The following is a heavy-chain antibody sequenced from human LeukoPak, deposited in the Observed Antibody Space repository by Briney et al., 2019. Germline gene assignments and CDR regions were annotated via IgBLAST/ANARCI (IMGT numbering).Heavy chain of an antibody. CDR2: IYHSGST. V-gene: IGHV4-30-2*01. CDR1: GGSISSGGYS. D-gene: IGHD1-26*01. J-gene: IGHJ4*02. Sequence: SETLSLTCAVSGGSISSGGYSWSWIRQPPGMGLEWIGYIYHSGSTYYNPSLKSRVTISVDRSKNQFSLKLSSVTAADTAVYYCAREWREGLDYWGQGTLVTVSS. CDR3: AREWREGLDY.